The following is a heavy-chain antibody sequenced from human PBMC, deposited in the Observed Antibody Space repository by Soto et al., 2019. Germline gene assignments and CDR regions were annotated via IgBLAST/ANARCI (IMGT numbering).Heavy chain of an antibody. CDR2: INTDGLS. D-gene: IGHD2-15*01. Sequence: QVQLEESGPGLGRPSETLSLTCSVSGVSITSYYWSWIRQSAGGGLEWMGRINTDGLSTYSPSFKRRLTMSLDTSKNQVSLRLIAVTAADTAVYFCARVPVAVAATEDYYGLDVWGQGTTVTVSS. CDR1: GVSITSYY. J-gene: IGHJ6*02. CDR3: ARVPVAVAATEDYYGLDV. V-gene: IGHV4-4*07.